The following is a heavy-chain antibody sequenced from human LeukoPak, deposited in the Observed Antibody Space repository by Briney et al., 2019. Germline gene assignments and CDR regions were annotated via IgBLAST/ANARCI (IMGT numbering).Heavy chain of an antibody. CDR2: ISYDGSNK. Sequence: PGRSLRLSCAASGFTFSSYGMHWVRQAPGKGLEWVAVISYDGSNKNYADSVKGRFTISRDNSKNTLYLQMNSLRAEDTAVYYCAKDEDYWGQGTLVTVSS. CDR1: GFTFSSYG. J-gene: IGHJ4*02. CDR3: AKDEDY. V-gene: IGHV3-30*18.